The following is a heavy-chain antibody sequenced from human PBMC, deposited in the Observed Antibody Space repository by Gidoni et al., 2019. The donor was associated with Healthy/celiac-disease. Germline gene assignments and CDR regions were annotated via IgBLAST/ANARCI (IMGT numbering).Heavy chain of an antibody. Sequence: EVQLVESGGGLVKPGGSLRLSCAASGFTFSSYSMNWVRQAPGKGLEWVSSISSSSSYIYYADSVKGRFTISRDNAKNSLYLQMNSLRAEDTAVYYCARDPPYCSGGSCYSFDYWGQGTLVTVSS. D-gene: IGHD2-15*01. CDR3: ARDPPYCSGGSCYSFDY. V-gene: IGHV3-21*01. CDR1: GFTFSSYS. CDR2: ISSSSSYI. J-gene: IGHJ4*02.